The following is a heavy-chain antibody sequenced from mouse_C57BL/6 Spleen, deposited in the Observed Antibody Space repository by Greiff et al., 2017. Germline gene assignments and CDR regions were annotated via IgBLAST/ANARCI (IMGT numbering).Heavy chain of an antibody. CDR3: ARSYYYGSDY. J-gene: IGHJ4*01. Sequence: QVQLKQSGAELVMPGASVKLSCKASGYTFTSYWMHWVKQRPGQGLEWIGEIDPSDSYTNYNQKFKGKSTLTVDKSSSTAYMQLSSLTSEDSAVYYCARSYYYGSDYWGQGTSVTGSS. CDR2: IDPSDSYT. CDR1: GYTFTSYW. V-gene: IGHV1-69*01.